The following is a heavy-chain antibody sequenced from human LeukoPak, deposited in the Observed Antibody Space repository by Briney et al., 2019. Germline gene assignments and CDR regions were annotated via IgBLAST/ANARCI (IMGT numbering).Heavy chain of an antibody. CDR3: ARGSGSSGYSLDY. J-gene: IGHJ4*02. CDR2: INHSGST. CDR1: GGSFSGYY. D-gene: IGHD3-22*01. V-gene: IGHV4-34*01. Sequence: SETLSLTCAVYGGSFSGYYWSWIRQPPGKGLEWIGEINHSGSTNYNPSLKSRVTISVDTSKNQFSLKLSSVTAADTAVYYWARGSGSSGYSLDYWGQGTLVTVSS.